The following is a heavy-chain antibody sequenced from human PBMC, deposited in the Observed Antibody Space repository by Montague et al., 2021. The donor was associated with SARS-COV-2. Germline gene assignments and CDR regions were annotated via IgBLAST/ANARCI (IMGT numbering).Heavy chain of an antibody. CDR1: GGSISGYY. CDR2: IYHSGNT. J-gene: IGHJ2*01. Sequence: SETLSLTCSVSGGSISGYYWSWIRQPPGKGLEWIGYIYHSGNTKYNPSLKSRVSISVDTSKNQYSLRLNSVTAAGTAVYYCAREYRIELWQTNWYFGLWGRGTLVTVSS. CDR3: AREYRIELWQTNWYFGL. D-gene: IGHD3-16*01. V-gene: IGHV4-59*01.